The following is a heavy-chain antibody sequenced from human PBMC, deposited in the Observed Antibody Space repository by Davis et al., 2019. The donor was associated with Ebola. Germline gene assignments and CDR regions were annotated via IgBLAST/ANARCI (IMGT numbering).Heavy chain of an antibody. CDR1: GFIFSSYS. V-gene: IGHV3-64*02. J-gene: IGHJ3*01. D-gene: IGHD6-19*01. CDR3: ARRAALAGALAF. CDR2: ISDNGDST. Sequence: GESLKISCVTTGFIFSSYSMHWVRQAPGKGLEFVASISDNGDSTNYADSVKGRFSISRDNSKNTLFLQMGSLRPEDMALYFCARRAALAGALAFWGQGTMVTVSS.